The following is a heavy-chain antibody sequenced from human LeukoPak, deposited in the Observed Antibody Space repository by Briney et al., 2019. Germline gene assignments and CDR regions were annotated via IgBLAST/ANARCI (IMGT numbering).Heavy chain of an antibody. CDR1: GYTFTGYY. CDR2: TNPSSGGT. Sequence: ASVKVSCKASGYTFTGYYIHWVRQPPGQGLEWMGWTNPSSGGTNYPQKFQGRVTMTRDTSISTAYMELTSLTSDDTAVYYCARGQGASSSVHDCWGQGTLVAVSS. J-gene: IGHJ4*02. V-gene: IGHV1-2*02. D-gene: IGHD6-6*01. CDR3: ARGQGASSSVHDC.